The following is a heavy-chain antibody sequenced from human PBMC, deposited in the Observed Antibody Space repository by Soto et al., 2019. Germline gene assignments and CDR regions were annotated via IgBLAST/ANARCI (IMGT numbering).Heavy chain of an antibody. CDR1: GGTFNTYA. J-gene: IGHJ1*01. D-gene: IGHD3-10*01. Sequence: QMQLVQSGAEVKERGSSVKISCKTSGGTFNTYALTWVRQAPGQGLEWIGGIIPIFGIKNVAQRFQGRVTINADESLTTAYMEMTSLRSDDTAVYYCAKEAGGHWGQGTVVTVSS. V-gene: IGHV1-69*01. CDR2: IIPIFGIK. CDR3: AKEAGGH.